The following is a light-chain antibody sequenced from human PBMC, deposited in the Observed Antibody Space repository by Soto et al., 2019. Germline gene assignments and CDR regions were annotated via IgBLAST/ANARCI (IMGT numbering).Light chain of an antibody. J-gene: IGLJ1*01. Sequence: QSALTQPASVSGSPGQSSTISCTGSSRDVGSYNLVSWYQQHPGKAPRLMIYEVTKRPSGISNRFSGSKSGNTASLTISGLQAEDEADYYCRYYAGDTTDVFGTGTKVTV. CDR2: EVT. V-gene: IGLV2-23*02. CDR3: RYYAGDTTDV. CDR1: SRDVGSYNL.